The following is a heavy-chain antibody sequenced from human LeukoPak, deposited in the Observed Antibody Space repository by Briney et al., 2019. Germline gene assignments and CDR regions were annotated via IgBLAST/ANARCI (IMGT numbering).Heavy chain of an antibody. J-gene: IGHJ4*02. D-gene: IGHD1-26*01. V-gene: IGHV3-23*01. Sequence: GGSLRLSCAAYGFTFTSYAMSWVRQAPGKGLEWVSGISGSGGRTYYADSVKGRFTISRDNSKNMLSLQMNSLRPEDTAIYYCVKDPSGNYFYFDYWGQGTLVTVSS. CDR3: VKDPSGNYFYFDY. CDR1: GFTFTSYA. CDR2: ISGSGGRT.